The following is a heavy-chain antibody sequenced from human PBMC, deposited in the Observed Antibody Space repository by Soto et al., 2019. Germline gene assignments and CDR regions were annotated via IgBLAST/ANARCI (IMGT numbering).Heavy chain of an antibody. CDR1: GFTFSSYN. D-gene: IGHD6-6*01. CDR2: ISSSSTYI. J-gene: IGHJ4*02. Sequence: GGSLRLSCAASGFTFSSYNMNWVRQAPGKGLEWVSSISSSSTYIYYADSVKGRCTISRDNAKNSLYLQMNSLRAEDTGVYYCAKEYSSSSWDVDYWGQGTLVTVSS. CDR3: AKEYSSSSWDVDY. V-gene: IGHV3-21*01.